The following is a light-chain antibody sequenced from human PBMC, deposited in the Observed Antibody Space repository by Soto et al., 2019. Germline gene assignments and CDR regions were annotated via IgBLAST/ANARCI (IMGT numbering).Light chain of an antibody. CDR3: QQYGSSPLT. CDR1: QSVSSSS. J-gene: IGKJ4*01. CDR2: GAS. V-gene: IGKV3-20*01. Sequence: EIVLTQSPGTLSLSPGERATLSCRASQSVSSSSLAWYQQRPGQAPRLLIYGASIRATDIPDRFSGSGSGTDLTITISRLEPEDVAVYDGQQYGSSPLTFGGGTKVDIK.